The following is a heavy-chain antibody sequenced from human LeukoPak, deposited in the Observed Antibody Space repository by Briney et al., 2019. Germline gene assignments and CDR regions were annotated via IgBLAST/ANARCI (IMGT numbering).Heavy chain of an antibody. J-gene: IGHJ4*02. D-gene: IGHD3-22*01. CDR3: ARDYDGFDY. V-gene: IGHV3-23*01. CDR1: GFNFNSYA. Sequence: SGGSLRLSCAASGFNFNSYAMSWVRQAPGKGLEWVSGISGSGSGGRTYHADSVKGRFTISRDNSKNTLYLQMNSLRAEDTAVYYCARDYDGFDYWGQGTLVTVSS. CDR2: ISGSGSGGRT.